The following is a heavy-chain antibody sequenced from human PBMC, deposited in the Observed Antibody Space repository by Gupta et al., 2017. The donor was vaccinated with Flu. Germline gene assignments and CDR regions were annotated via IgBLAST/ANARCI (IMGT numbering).Heavy chain of an antibody. V-gene: IGHV3-15*01. D-gene: IGHD5-12*01. J-gene: IGHJ4*02. CDR1: GFTVNNAW. Sequence: EVQLVESGGGLVKSGGSLRLSCAASGFTVNNAWMSWVRQAPGKGLELIGRIKGETDGGATDYTAPVRGRFTISRDDSKNMRYLQMNSLKTEDTAMYYCTTEVHGYRFFDYWGQGTLVIVS. CDR2: IKGETDGGAT. CDR3: TTEVHGYRFFDY.